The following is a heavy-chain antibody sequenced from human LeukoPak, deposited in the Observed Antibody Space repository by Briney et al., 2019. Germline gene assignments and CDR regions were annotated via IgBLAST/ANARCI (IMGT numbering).Heavy chain of an antibody. Sequence: SETLSLTCTVSGGSISSYYWSWIRQPPGKGLEWIGYIYYSGSTNYNPSLKSRVTISVDTSKNQFSLKLSSVTAADTAGYYCARSLPLRSSDWLPPPLYYYYGMDVWGQGTTVTVSS. V-gene: IGHV4-59*01. CDR3: ARSLPLRSSDWLPPPLYYYYGMDV. CDR2: IYYSGST. J-gene: IGHJ6*02. CDR1: GGSISSYY. D-gene: IGHD3-9*01.